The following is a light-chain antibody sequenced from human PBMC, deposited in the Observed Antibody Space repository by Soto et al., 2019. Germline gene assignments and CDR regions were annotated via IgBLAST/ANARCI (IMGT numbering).Light chain of an antibody. CDR1: QTISRY. J-gene: IGKJ1*01. CDR2: GAS. CDR3: QQYNNWPWT. V-gene: IGKV3-15*01. Sequence: IVLTQSPATLSLSPGDRATLSCRASQTISRYLAWYQQKPGQAPRLLIYGASTRAPGFPARFSGSGSGTDFTLTISSLQAEDVAVYYCQQYNNWPWTFGQGTKVDIK.